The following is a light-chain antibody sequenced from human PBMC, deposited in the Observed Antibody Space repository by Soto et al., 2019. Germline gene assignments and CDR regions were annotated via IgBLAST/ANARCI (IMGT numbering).Light chain of an antibody. Sequence: DIHMTQSPSTLSASVGDRVTITCRASQSFTMWLVWYQQKPGKAPNLLIYKTSSLESGVPSRFSGSGSGTEFTLTISSLQPDDFATYYCQHWTDYSWTFGQGTKVEVK. CDR3: QHWTDYSWT. CDR2: KTS. CDR1: QSFTMW. V-gene: IGKV1-5*03. J-gene: IGKJ1*01.